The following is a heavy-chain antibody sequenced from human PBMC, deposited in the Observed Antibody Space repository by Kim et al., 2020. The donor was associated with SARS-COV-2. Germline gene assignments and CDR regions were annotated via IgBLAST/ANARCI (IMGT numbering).Heavy chain of an antibody. V-gene: IGHV3-53*01. CDR3: ASNLPGWALYGMDV. J-gene: IGHJ6*02. D-gene: IGHD1-26*01. CDR1: GFTVSSNY. CDR2: IYSGGST. Sequence: GGSLRLSCAASGFTVSSNYMSWVRQAPGKGLEWVSVIYSGGSTYYADSVKGRFTISRDNSKNTLYLQMNSLRAEDTAVYYCASNLPGWALYGMDVWGQGTTVTVSS.